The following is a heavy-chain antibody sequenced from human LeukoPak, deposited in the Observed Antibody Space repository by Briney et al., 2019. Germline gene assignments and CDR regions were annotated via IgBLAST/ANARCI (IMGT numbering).Heavy chain of an antibody. V-gene: IGHV4-34*01. J-gene: IGHJ4*02. CDR3: ARGSTYFVFDY. Sequence: SETLSLTCAVYGGSFSGYYWSWIRQPPGKGLEWIGEINHSGSTNYNPSLKSRVTISVDTSKNQFSLKLSSVTAADTAVYYCARGSTYFVFDYWGQGTLVTVSS. D-gene: IGHD3-9*01. CDR2: INHSGST. CDR1: GGSFSGYY.